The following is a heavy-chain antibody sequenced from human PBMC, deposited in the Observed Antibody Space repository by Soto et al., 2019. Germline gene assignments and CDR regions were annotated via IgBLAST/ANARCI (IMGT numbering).Heavy chain of an antibody. CDR3: ARADCTGAYCYSWPFNYRVDV. V-gene: IGHV3-33*08. D-gene: IGHD2-15*01. Sequence: QVQLVESGGGVVQPGGSLRLSCTTSGFTFNTYGMHWVRQAPGKGLEWVAIIWYDGSNKYYADSVKGRFTISRDNSKNTLYLLMNSLRAEDTALYYCARADCTGAYCYSWPFNYRVDVWGLGTTVTVSS. CDR1: GFTFNTYG. CDR2: IWYDGSNK. J-gene: IGHJ6*02.